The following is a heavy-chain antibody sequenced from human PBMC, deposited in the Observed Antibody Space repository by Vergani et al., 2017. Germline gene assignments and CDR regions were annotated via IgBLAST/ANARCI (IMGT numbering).Heavy chain of an antibody. J-gene: IGHJ4*02. CDR2: IIPIFGTA. Sequence: QVQLVQSGAEVKKPGSSVKVSCKASGGTFSSYAISWVRQAPGQGLEWMGGIIPIFGTANYAQKFQGRVTMTEDTSTDTAYMELSSLRSEDTAVYYCATGLNFRPNYYWGQGTLVTVSS. CDR3: ATGLNFRPNYY. CDR1: GGTFSSYA. D-gene: IGHD6-6*01. V-gene: IGHV1-69*06.